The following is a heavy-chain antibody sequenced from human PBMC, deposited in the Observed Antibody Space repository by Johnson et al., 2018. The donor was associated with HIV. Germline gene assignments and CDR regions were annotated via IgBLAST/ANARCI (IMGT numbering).Heavy chain of an antibody. D-gene: IGHD3-10*01. CDR3: ARRGLANAFDI. CDR1: GFTVSSNY. Sequence: VQLVESGGGLIQPGGSLRLSCAVSGFTVSSNYMSWVRQAPGKGLEWVSYISSSGSTIYYADSVQGRFSISRDNAKSSVYLHMNSLRAEDTAVYYCARRGLANAFDIWGQGTMVTVSS. J-gene: IGHJ3*02. V-gene: IGHV3-11*04. CDR2: ISSSGSTI.